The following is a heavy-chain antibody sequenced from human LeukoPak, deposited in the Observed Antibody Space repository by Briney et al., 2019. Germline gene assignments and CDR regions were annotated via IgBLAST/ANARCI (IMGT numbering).Heavy chain of an antibody. CDR3: SRYEDTPLDY. J-gene: IGHJ4*02. CDR2: IISKANSYAT. CDR1: GFTFSGSS. Sequence: RGSLRLSCAASGFTFSGSSIYCVRQAFGEGLEWVCRIISKANSYATTYAASVAGRFTNSRDDSQNTAYLQMNSLKTEDAAVYYCSRYEDTPLDYWGQGALVTVS. D-gene: IGHD5-12*01. V-gene: IGHV3-73*01.